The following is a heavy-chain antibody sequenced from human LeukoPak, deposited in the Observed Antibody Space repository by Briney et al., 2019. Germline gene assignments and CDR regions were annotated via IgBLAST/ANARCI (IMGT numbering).Heavy chain of an antibody. CDR1: GGSISSSSYY. CDR2: IYYSGST. V-gene: IGHV4-39*01. D-gene: IGHD6-19*01. CDR3: ARSLGIAVAGFDY. J-gene: IGHJ4*02. Sequence: SVTLSLTCTVSGGSISSSSYYWGWIRQPPGKGLEWIGSIYYSGSTYYNPSLKSRVTISVDTSKNQFSLKLSSVTAADTAVYYCARSLGIAVAGFDYWGQGTLVTVSS.